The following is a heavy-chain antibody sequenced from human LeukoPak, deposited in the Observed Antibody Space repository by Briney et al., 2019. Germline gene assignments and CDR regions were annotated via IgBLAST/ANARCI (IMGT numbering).Heavy chain of an antibody. D-gene: IGHD3-16*01. CDR3: ASYLRGSYFDY. CDR2: IYYSGST. CDR1: GGSISSSDYY. V-gene: IGHV4-39*01. J-gene: IGHJ4*02. Sequence: SETLSLTCIVSGGSISSSDYYWGWIRQPPGKGLEWIATIYYSGSTYYNPSLRSRVTISVDTFKNQFSLRLTSVTAADTAVYYCASYLRGSYFDYWGQGTLVTVPS.